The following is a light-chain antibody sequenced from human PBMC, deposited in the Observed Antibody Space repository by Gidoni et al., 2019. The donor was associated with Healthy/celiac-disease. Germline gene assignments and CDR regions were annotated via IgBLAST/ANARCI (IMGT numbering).Light chain of an antibody. J-gene: IGKJ2*01. V-gene: IGKV1-39*01. Sequence: DIPLPQSPSSLSASVGDRFTITCRASQSISSYLNWYQQKPGKAPKLLIYAASSLQSGVPSRFSGSGSGTDFTLTISSLQPEDFATYYCQQSYSTPPYTFGQGTKLEIK. CDR2: AAS. CDR1: QSISSY. CDR3: QQSYSTPPYT.